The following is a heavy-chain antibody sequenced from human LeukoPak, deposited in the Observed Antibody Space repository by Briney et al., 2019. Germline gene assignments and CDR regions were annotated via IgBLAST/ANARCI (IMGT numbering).Heavy chain of an antibody. CDR2: ISAYNGNT. V-gene: IGHV1-18*01. CDR3: ARDWYCSGGSCYSLIYNYYYGMDV. Sequence: ASVKVSCRASGYTFTSYGISWVRLAPGQGLEWRGWISAYNGNTNYAQKLQGRVTMTTDTSTSTAYMELRSLRSDDTAVYYCARDWYCSGGSCYSLIYNYYYGMDVWGQGTTVTVSS. D-gene: IGHD2-15*01. CDR1: GYTFTSYG. J-gene: IGHJ6*02.